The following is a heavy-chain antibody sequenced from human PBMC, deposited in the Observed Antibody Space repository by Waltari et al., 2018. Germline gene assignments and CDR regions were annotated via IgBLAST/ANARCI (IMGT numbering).Heavy chain of an antibody. Sequence: QVQLQESGPGLVKPSETLSLTCAVSGYSISSGYYWGWIRQPPGKGLEWIGGISHSGSTYSDPSRKSLVTISVDTTKNQFSLRLSSVTAADTAVYYCARSSDSGYPAWLTSWGQGTLVTVSS. CDR1: GYSISSGYY. J-gene: IGHJ5*02. V-gene: IGHV4-38-2*01. CDR2: ISHSGST. CDR3: ARSSDSGYPAWLTS. D-gene: IGHD5-12*01.